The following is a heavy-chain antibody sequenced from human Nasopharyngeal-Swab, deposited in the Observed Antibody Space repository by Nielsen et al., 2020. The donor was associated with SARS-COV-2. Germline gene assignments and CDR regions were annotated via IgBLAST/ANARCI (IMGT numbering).Heavy chain of an antibody. Sequence: GSLRLSCTVSGGSVSRGSHYWTSIRQPPGKELEWIGYIFYTGNTNYNPSLESRVTMSIDTSKNQFSLKLSSVTAADTAVYYCARDRGDLRKYHFDSWGQGTQIAVSS. CDR3: ARDRGDLRKYHFDS. D-gene: IGHD2-2*01. CDR2: IFYTGNT. J-gene: IGHJ4*02. V-gene: IGHV4-61*01. CDR1: GGSVSRGSHY.